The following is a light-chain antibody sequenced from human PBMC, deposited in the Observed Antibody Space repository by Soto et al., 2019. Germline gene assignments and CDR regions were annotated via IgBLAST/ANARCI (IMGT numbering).Light chain of an antibody. CDR1: SSDVGGYYY. CDR3: AAWDDSLSGVV. CDR2: EVS. Sequence: QSALTQPPSASGSPGQSVTISCTGTSSDVGGYYYVFWYQQHPGKAPKLMIYEVSKRPSGVPDRFSGSKSGNTASLTVSGLQAEDEADYYCAAWDDSLSGVVFGGGTKLTVL. V-gene: IGLV2-8*01. J-gene: IGLJ2*01.